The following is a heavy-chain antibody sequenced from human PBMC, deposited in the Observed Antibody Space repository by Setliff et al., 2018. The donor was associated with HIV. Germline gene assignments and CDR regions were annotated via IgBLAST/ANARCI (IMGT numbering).Heavy chain of an antibody. Sequence: PSETLSLTCAVSDYSISSGYYWGWIRQPPGKGLEWIGYIYYSGSTSYNPSLKSRVTISVDTSKNQFSLKLKSLTAADTAMYYCARGVWSGYYPDAFDIWGQGTMVTVAS. J-gene: IGHJ3*02. CDR2: IYYSGST. D-gene: IGHD3-3*01. CDR3: ARGVWSGYYPDAFDI. CDR1: DYSISSGYY. V-gene: IGHV4-38-2*01.